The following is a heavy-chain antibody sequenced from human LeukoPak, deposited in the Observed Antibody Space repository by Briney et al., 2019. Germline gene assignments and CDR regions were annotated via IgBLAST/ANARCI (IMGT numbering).Heavy chain of an antibody. CDR2: ISGSGRST. V-gene: IGHV3-23*01. Sequence: GGSLRLSCAASGITFSSYAMSWVRQAPGKGLEWVSGISGSGRSTFYADSVKGRFTISRDNAKNSLYLQMNSLRAEDTAVYYCAELGITMIGGVWGKGTTVTISS. CDR3: AELGITMIGGV. CDR1: GITFSSYA. D-gene: IGHD3-10*02. J-gene: IGHJ6*04.